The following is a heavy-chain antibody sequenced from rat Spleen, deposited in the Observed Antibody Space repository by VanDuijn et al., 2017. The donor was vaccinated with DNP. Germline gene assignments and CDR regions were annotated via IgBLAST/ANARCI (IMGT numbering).Heavy chain of an antibody. D-gene: IGHD1-6*01. CDR3: ARRKNYGLSYYFDY. CDR1: GFTFSYYG. V-gene: IGHV5S13*01. Sequence: EVQLVESGGGLVQPGRSLKLSCAASGFTFSYYGMAWVRQAPKKGLEWVASISASGGSTYYPDSVKGRFTISRDNAENTVYLQMNSLRSEDTATYYCARRKNYGLSYYFDYWGQGVMVTVSS. J-gene: IGHJ2*01. CDR2: ISASGGST.